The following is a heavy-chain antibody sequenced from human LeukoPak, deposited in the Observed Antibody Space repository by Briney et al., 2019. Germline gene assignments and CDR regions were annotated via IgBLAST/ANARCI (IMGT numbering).Heavy chain of an antibody. CDR3: ASLTGGWNYYGMDV. J-gene: IGHJ6*02. D-gene: IGHD1-26*01. CDR1: GGTFSSYA. CDR2: IIPIFGTA. Sequence: SVTVSCKASGGTFSSYAISWVRQAPGQGLEWMGGIIPIFGTANYAQKFQGRVTITADESTSTAYIELSSLRSEDTAVYYCASLTGGWNYYGMDVWGQGTTVTVSS. V-gene: IGHV1-69*01.